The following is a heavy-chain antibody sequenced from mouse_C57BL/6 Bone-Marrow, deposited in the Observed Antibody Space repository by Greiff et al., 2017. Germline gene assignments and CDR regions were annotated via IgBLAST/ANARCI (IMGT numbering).Heavy chain of an antibody. V-gene: IGHV1-80*01. CDR3: ARGEY. CDR1: GYVFSNYW. CDR2: IYPGDGDT. Sequence: VQVVESGAELVKPGASVKISCKTSGYVFSNYWMNWVKQRPGKGLEWIGQIYPGDGDTNYNGKFKDKATLTADKSSSTVYMQLSSLTSEDSAVYFCARGEYWGQGTTLTVSS. J-gene: IGHJ2*01.